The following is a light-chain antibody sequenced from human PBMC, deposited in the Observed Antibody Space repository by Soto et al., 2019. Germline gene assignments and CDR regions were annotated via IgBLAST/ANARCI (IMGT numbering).Light chain of an antibody. J-gene: IGKJ1*01. CDR1: ESVSTN. CDR3: QQYNSYS. CDR2: AAS. V-gene: IGKV3-15*01. Sequence: EIEMTQSPATLSLAPGERVTLSCRASESVSTNLAWYQQKAGQAPRLLIYAASTRATGIPARFSGSGSGTEFTLTISSLQPDDFATYYCQQYNSYSFGQGTKVDIK.